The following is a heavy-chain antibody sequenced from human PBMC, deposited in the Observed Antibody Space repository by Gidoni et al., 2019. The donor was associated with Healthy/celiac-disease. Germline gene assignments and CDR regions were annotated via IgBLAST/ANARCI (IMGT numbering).Heavy chain of an antibody. J-gene: IGHJ4*02. D-gene: IGHD3-22*01. CDR3: ARGRGDYYDSSGSFDY. V-gene: IGHV3-33*01. Sequence: QVQLVESGGGVVQPGRSLRLSCAASGFTFSSYGMHWVRQAPGKGLEWVAVIWYDGSNKYYADSVKGRFTISRDNSKNTLYLQMNSLRAEDTAVYYCARGRGDYYDSSGSFDYWGQGTLVTVSS. CDR1: GFTFSSYG. CDR2: IWYDGSNK.